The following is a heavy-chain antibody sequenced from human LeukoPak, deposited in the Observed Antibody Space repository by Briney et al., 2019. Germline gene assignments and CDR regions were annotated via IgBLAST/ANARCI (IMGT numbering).Heavy chain of an antibody. CDR1: GFSVSETY. V-gene: IGHV3-53*01. CDR3: AREGVYDNSGYNDALDI. D-gene: IGHD3-22*01. Sequence: PGGSLRLSCAASGFSVSETYMNWVRQAPGKGPEWVSVIRSGGDTQYADSVKGRFTVSRDDSKNTLYLQMISLRADDTAVYYCAREGVYDNSGYNDALDIWGQGTQVTVSS. J-gene: IGHJ3*02. CDR2: IRSGGDT.